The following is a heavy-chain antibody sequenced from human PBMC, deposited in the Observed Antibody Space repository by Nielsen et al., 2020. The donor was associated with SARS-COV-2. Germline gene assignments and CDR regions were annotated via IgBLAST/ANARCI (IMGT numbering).Heavy chain of an antibody. CDR2: IIPILGIA. Sequence: SVKVSCKASGGTFSSYAISWVRQAPGQGLEWMGRIIPILGIANYAQKFQGRVTITADKSTSTAYMELSSLRSEDTAVYYCASGGDGYNSYFDYWGQGTLVTVSS. V-gene: IGHV1-69*04. J-gene: IGHJ4*02. D-gene: IGHD5-24*01. CDR3: ASGGDGYNSYFDY. CDR1: GGTFSSYA.